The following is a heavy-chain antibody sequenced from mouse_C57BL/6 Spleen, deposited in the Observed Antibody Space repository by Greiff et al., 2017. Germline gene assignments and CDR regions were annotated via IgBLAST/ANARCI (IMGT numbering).Heavy chain of an antibody. V-gene: IGHV1-9*01. CDR1: GYTFTGYW. D-gene: IGHD1-1*01. CDR2: ILPGSGST. CDR3: ARAESITTVVAPNYFDY. Sequence: VQLVESGAELMKPGASVKLSCKATGYTFTGYWIEWVKQRPGHGLEWIGEILPGSGSTNYNEKFKGKATFTADTSSNTAYMQLSSLTTEDSAIYYCARAESITTVVAPNYFDYWGQGTTLTVSS. J-gene: IGHJ2*01.